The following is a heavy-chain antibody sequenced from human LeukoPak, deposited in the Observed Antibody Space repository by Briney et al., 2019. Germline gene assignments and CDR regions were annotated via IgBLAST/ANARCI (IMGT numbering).Heavy chain of an antibody. CDR3: AAGIAVTGTTATYYFDY. CDR2: INGNGGST. CDR1: GFTFSNYA. V-gene: IGHV3-23*01. Sequence: GGSLRLSCAASGFTFSNYAMSWVRQAPGKGLEWVSGINGNGGSTYNADSVKGRFTISRDNAKNSLYLQMNSLRAEDTAVYYCAAGIAVTGTTATYYFDYWGQGTLVTVSS. J-gene: IGHJ4*02. D-gene: IGHD6-19*01.